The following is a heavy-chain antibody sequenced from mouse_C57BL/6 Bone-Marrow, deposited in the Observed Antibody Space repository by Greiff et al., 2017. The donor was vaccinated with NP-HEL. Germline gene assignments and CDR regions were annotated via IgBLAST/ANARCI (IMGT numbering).Heavy chain of an antibody. CDR3: AREEGSQFDV. V-gene: IGHV5-16*01. Sequence: VMLVESEGGLVQPGSSMKLSCTASGFTFRDYYMAWVRQVPEKGLEWVANINYDGSSTYYLDSLKSRFIISRDNAKNILYLQMSSLKSEDTATYYCAREEGSQFDVWGTGTTVTVSS. D-gene: IGHD3-3*01. CDR2: INYDGSST. CDR1: GFTFRDYY. J-gene: IGHJ1*03.